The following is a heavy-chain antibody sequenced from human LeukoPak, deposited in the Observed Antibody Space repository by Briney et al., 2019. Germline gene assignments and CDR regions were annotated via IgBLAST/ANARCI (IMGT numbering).Heavy chain of an antibody. V-gene: IGHV3-30-3*01. CDR1: GFTFSSYA. D-gene: IGHD3-22*01. J-gene: IGHJ4*02. CDR2: ISHDGSNK. CDR3: ARGFEYYYDSSGYYYYY. Sequence: GGSLRLSCAASGFTFSSYAMHWVRQAPGKGLEWVAVISHDGSNKYYADSVKGRFTISRDNSKNTLYLQMNSLRAEDTAVYYCARGFEYYYDSSGYYYYYWGQGTLVTVSS.